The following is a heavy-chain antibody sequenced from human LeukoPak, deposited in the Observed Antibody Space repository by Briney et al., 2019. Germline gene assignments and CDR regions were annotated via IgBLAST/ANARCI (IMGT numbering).Heavy chain of an antibody. D-gene: IGHD6-13*01. CDR1: GGSISNNY. V-gene: IGHV4-38-2*02. J-gene: IGHJ4*02. CDR2: IYHSGST. Sequence: PSQTLSLTCTVSGGSISNNYWRWIRQPPGKGLEWIGSIYHSGSTYYNPSLKSRVTISVDTSKNQFSLKLSSVTAADTAVYYCARDAYTGIAAAGTNYWGQGTLVTVSS. CDR3: ARDAYTGIAAAGTNY.